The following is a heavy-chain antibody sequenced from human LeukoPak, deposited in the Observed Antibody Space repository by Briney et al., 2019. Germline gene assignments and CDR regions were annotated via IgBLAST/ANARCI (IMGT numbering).Heavy chain of an antibody. Sequence: GGSLRLSCAASGFTFSSYWMTWVRQAPGRGLERVANIKEDGSRTYYMDSVKGRFTISRENAKNSLYLQMNSLRAGDTAVYYCARGIFDSSGAEYSQNWGRGTLVTVSS. CDR1: GFTFSSYW. CDR3: ARGIFDSSGAEYSQN. J-gene: IGHJ1*01. V-gene: IGHV3-7*03. CDR2: IKEDGSRT. D-gene: IGHD3-22*01.